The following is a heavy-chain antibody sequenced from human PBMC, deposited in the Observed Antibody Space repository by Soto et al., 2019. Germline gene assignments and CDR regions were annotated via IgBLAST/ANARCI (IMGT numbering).Heavy chain of an antibody. CDR1: GDSVSSNSAA. CDR3: ARDPSSTPYFTNGVCLPYPLAY. J-gene: IGHJ4*02. D-gene: IGHD2-8*01. Sequence: PSQTLSLTCAISGDSVSSNSAAWNWIRQSPSRGLEWLGRTYYRSKWYNDYAVSVKSRITINPDTSKNQFSLQLNSVTPEDTAVYYCARDPSSTPYFTNGVCLPYPLAYWGQGTLVTVSS. V-gene: IGHV6-1*01. CDR2: TYYRSKWYN.